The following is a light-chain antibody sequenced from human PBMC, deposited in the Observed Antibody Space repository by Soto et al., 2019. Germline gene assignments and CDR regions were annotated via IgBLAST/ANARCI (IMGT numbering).Light chain of an antibody. CDR3: SAWDDSLNAL. CDR1: SSNIGSNT. J-gene: IGLJ1*01. V-gene: IGLV1-44*01. CDR2: SNN. Sequence: QSVLAQPPSASGTPGQRVTISCSGSSSNIGSNTVNWYQQLPGTAPKLLIYSNNQRPSRVPDRFSGSKSGTSASLAISGLQSEDEAAYYCSAWDDSLNALFGTGTKLTVL.